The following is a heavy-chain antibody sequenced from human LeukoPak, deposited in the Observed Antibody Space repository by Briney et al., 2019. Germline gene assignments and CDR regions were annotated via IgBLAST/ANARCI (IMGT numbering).Heavy chain of an antibody. V-gene: IGHV4-4*07. Sequence: PSETLSLTCTVSGGSISSYYWSWIRQPAGKGLEWIGRIYTSGSTNYNPSLQSRVTMSVDKSKNQFSLKLSSVTAADTAVYYCARDSSGYPPYNWFDRWGQRALGTVSS. J-gene: IGHJ5*02. CDR2: IYTSGST. CDR3: ARDSSGYPPYNWFDR. D-gene: IGHD3-22*01. CDR1: GGSISSYY.